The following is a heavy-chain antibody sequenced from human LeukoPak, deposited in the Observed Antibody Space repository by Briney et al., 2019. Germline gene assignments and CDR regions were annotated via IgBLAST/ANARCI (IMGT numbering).Heavy chain of an antibody. J-gene: IGHJ6*02. CDR3: ARRKDSNRAYYYYGMDV. Sequence: GGSLRLSCAASGFTFSNHWMHWVRQAPGKGLEWVAVIWYDGSNKYYADSVKGRFTISRDNSKNTLYLQMNSLRAEDTAVYYCARRKDSNRAYYYYGMDVWGQGTTVTVSS. D-gene: IGHD1-14*01. V-gene: IGHV3-33*08. CDR2: IWYDGSNK. CDR1: GFTFSNHW.